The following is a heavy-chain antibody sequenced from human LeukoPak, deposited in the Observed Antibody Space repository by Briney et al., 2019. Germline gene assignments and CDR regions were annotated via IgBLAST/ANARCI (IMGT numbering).Heavy chain of an antibody. CDR1: GFIFNDFW. J-gene: IGHJ4*02. Sequence: GGSLRLSCTASGFIFNDFWVSWVRQAPGKGLEWVSAISGSGGSTYYADSVKGRFTISRDNSKNTLYLQMNSLRAEDTAVYYCAKVRSKYYDSSRYFDYWGQGTLVTVSS. CDR2: ISGSGGST. CDR3: AKVRSKYYDSSRYFDY. D-gene: IGHD3-22*01. V-gene: IGHV3-23*01.